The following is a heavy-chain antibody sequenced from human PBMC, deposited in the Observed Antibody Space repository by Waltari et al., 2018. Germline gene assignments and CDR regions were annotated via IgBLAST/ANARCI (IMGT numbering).Heavy chain of an antibody. Sequence: EVQLVQSGPEVKKPGESLRISCQASGYSFASHLISWVRQLPGKGLEFVGRIDPTDSYTNYSPSVQGRVSISVDRSISTAFLQLSTLKAADSGLYYCARETRYCSDNGCTNWFDPWAQGTLVTVSS. CDR1: GYSFASHL. V-gene: IGHV5-10-1*03. J-gene: IGHJ5*02. D-gene: IGHD2-15*01. CDR2: IDPTDSYT. CDR3: ARETRYCSDNGCTNWFDP.